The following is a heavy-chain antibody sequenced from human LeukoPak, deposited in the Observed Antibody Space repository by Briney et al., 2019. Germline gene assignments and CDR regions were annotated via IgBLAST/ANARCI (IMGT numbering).Heavy chain of an antibody. Sequence: SETLSLTCTVSGGSISSGDYYWSWIRQPPGKGLEWIGYIYYSVSTYYNPSLKSRVTISVDTSKNEFSLKLSSVTAADTGVYYCARASPKRELRILLWGQGTMVTVSS. J-gene: IGHJ3*01. D-gene: IGHD1-26*01. CDR1: GGSISSGDYY. CDR2: IYYSVST. CDR3: ARASPKRELRILL. V-gene: IGHV4-30-4*08.